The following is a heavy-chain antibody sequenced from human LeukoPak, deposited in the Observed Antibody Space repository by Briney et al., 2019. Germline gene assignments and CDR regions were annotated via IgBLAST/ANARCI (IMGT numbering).Heavy chain of an antibody. Sequence: EASETLSLTCTVSGYSIGSGDYWGWIRQPPGKGLEWIGSIHHSGSAYYNPSLNSRVTISVDTSKNQFSLNLSSVTAADTAVYYCARMRYTYGYNFDYWGQGTLVTVSS. J-gene: IGHJ4*02. CDR2: IHHSGSA. D-gene: IGHD5-18*01. V-gene: IGHV4-38-2*02. CDR1: GYSIGSGDY. CDR3: ARMRYTYGYNFDY.